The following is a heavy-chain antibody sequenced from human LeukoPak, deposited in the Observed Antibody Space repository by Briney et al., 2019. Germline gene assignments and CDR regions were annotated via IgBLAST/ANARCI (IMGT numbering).Heavy chain of an antibody. J-gene: IGHJ4*02. CDR1: GGSFSGYY. CDR2: INHSGST. Sequence: SETLSLTCAVYGGSFSGYYWSWIRQPPREGLEWIGDINHSGSTNYNPSLKSRVTISVDTSKNRFSLKLSSVSAADTAVYYCARGAESSSWSLDYWGQGTLVTVST. V-gene: IGHV4-34*01. CDR3: ARGAESSSWSLDY. D-gene: IGHD6-13*01.